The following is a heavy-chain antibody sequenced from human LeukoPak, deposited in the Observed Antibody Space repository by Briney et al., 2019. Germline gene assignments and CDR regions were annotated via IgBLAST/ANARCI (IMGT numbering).Heavy chain of an antibody. D-gene: IGHD2-21*02. Sequence: PSETLSLTCTVSGGSISSNYWSWIRQPPGKGLEWIGYIHYSGSTNYNPSLKSRVTISVDTSKNQFSLKLSSVTAADTALYYCAREGLLCGGDCYRDAFDIWGQGTMVTVSS. J-gene: IGHJ3*02. CDR3: AREGLLCGGDCYRDAFDI. CDR2: IHYSGST. CDR1: GGSISSNY. V-gene: IGHV4-59*01.